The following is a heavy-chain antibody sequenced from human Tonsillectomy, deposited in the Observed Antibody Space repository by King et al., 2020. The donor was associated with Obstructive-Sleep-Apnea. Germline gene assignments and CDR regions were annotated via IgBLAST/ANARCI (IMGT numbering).Heavy chain of an antibody. D-gene: IGHD1-26*01. Sequence: QLQESGPGLVKPSETLSLTCTVSGGSISSYYWSWIRQPPGKGLEWVGYIYYSVSTNYHPSLKSRVTISVETSKNQFSLTLSTVTAADTAVYYCARVHVSGYYYGMDVWGQGTTVTVSS. CDR1: GGSISSYY. V-gene: IGHV4-59*01. CDR2: IYYSVST. J-gene: IGHJ6*02. CDR3: ARVHVSGYYYGMDV.